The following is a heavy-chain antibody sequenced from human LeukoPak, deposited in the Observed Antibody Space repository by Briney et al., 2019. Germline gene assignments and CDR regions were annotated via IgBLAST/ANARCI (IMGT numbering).Heavy chain of an antibody. V-gene: IGHV3-74*01. CDR2: ISGDGRST. Sequence: PVGSLRLSCAASGFIFRTYWMHWVRQAPGKGLVWVSRISGDGRSTSYADFVKGRFTISRDNAKNTLYLQIHSLRAEDTAVYYCAAFYYDPAYWGQGTLVTVSS. CDR1: GFIFRTYW. D-gene: IGHD3-22*01. CDR3: AAFYYDPAY. J-gene: IGHJ4*02.